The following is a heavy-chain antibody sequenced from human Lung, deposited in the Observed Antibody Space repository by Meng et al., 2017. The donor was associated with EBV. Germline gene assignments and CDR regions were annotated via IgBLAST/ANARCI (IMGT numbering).Heavy chain of an antibody. V-gene: IGHV4-31*03. J-gene: IGHJ4*02. CDR2: IYYTGSS. CDR1: GGSVISGGYY. D-gene: IGHD3-10*01. CDR3: ANAGRFGESLGDY. Sequence: QLQGSAPVLVQPSQTLPLTCTVSGGSVISGGYYWSWIRQQPGKGLEWIGYIYYTGSSFYNPSLKSRVTISVDTSKNQFSLNLSSVTAADTAVYYCANAGRFGESLGDYWGQGILVTVSS.